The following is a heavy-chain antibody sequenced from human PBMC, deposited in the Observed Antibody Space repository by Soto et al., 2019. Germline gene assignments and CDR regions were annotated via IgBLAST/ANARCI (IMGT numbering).Heavy chain of an antibody. CDR3: AKDAVVVVPAVIRNWFDP. V-gene: IGHV3-23*01. CDR1: VFSFSSYG. D-gene: IGHD2-2*01. J-gene: IGHJ5*02. CDR2: ISGFGDST. Sequence: SLGLSCAASVFSFSSYGMSWVRQAPGTVLEWVSGISGFGDSTYYADSVKGRFTISRDNSENTLYLQMNSLRAEDTAVYFCAKDAVVVVPAVIRNWFDPWGQGTQVTVSS.